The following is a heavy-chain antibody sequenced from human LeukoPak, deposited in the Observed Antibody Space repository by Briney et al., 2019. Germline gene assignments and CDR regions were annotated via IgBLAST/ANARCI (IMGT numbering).Heavy chain of an antibody. CDR1: GFTFSSYA. Sequence: PGGSLRLSCAASGFTFSSYAMSWVRQAPEKGLEWVSAISGSGGSTYYADSVKGRFTISRDNSKNTLYLQMNSLRAEDTAVYYCARDRESIIAVAGRGAFDIWGQGTMVTVSS. D-gene: IGHD6-19*01. CDR2: ISGSGGST. V-gene: IGHV3-23*01. J-gene: IGHJ3*02. CDR3: ARDRESIIAVAGRGAFDI.